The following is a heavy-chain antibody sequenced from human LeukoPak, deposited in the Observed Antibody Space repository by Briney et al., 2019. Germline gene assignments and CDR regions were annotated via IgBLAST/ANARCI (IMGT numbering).Heavy chain of an antibody. CDR1: GYTFTSYD. D-gene: IGHD2-15*01. CDR2: MNPNSGNT. CDR3: ARHQKGYFRTYYYYYYGMDV. V-gene: IGHV1-8*02. J-gene: IGHJ6*02. Sequence: ASVKVSCKASGYTFTSYDINWVRQATGQGLEWMGWMNPNSGNTGYAQKFQGRVTMTRNTSISTAYMELSSLRSEDTAVYYCARHQKGYFRTYYYYYYGMDVWGQGTTVTVSS.